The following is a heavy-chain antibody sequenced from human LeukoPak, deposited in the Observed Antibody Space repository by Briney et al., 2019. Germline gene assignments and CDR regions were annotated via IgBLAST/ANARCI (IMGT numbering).Heavy chain of an antibody. J-gene: IGHJ3*02. CDR1: GGTFSSYA. CDR3: ARRDQRNDAFDI. Sequence: GASVKVSCKASGGTFSSYAISWVRQAPGQGLEWMGGIIPIFGTANYAQKFQGRVTITTDESTSTAYMELSSPRSEDTAVYYCARRDQRNDAFDIWGQGTMVTVSS. V-gene: IGHV1-69*05. D-gene: IGHD2-2*01. CDR2: IIPIFGTA.